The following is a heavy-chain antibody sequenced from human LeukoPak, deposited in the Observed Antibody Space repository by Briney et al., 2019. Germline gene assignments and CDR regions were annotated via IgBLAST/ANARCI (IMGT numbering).Heavy chain of an antibody. Sequence: GRSLRLSCAASGFTFSRFGMHWVRQAPGKGLEWVAVIWYDGSNKYYADSVKGRFAISRDNSKNTLYLEMNSLRAEDTAVYYCARDYYYDSSGYWDYYFDYWGQGTLVSVSS. V-gene: IGHV3-33*01. D-gene: IGHD3-22*01. J-gene: IGHJ4*02. CDR1: GFTFSRFG. CDR3: ARDYYYDSSGYWDYYFDY. CDR2: IWYDGSNK.